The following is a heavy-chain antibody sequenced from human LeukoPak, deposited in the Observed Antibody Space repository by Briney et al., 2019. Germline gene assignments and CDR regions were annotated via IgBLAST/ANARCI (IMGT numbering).Heavy chain of an antibody. V-gene: IGHV1-2*02. CDR1: GYTFTGYY. CDR2: INPNSGGT. Sequence: ASVKVPCKASGYTFTGYYMHWVRQAPGQGLEWMGWINPNSGGTNYAQKFQGRVTMTRDTSISTAYMELSRLRSDDTAVYYRARVVGAPNSGWYYFDYWGQGTLVTVSS. J-gene: IGHJ4*02. D-gene: IGHD6-19*01. CDR3: ARVVGAPNSGWYYFDY.